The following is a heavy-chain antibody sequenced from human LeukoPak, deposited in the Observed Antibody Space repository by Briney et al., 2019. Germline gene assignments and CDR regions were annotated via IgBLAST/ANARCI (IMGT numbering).Heavy chain of an antibody. CDR1: GGSISSGSYY. D-gene: IGHD3-22*01. CDR3: ARDDTYYYDSSGYYYGGQFDP. Sequence: PSQTLSLTCTVSGGSISSGSYYWSWIRQPAGRGLEWIGRIYTSRSTNYNPSLKSRVTISVDTSKNQFSLKLSSVTAADTAVYYCARDDTYYYDSSGYYYGGQFDPWGQGTLVTVSS. CDR2: IYTSRST. J-gene: IGHJ5*02. V-gene: IGHV4-61*02.